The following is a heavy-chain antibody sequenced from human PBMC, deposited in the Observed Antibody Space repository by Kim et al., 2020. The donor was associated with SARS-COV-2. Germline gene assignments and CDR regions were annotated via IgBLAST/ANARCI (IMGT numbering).Heavy chain of an antibody. Sequence: KFQGRVTITADKSTSTAYMELSSLRSEDTAVYYCARFGESGYYYYYGMDVWGQGTTVTVSS. V-gene: IGHV1-69*02. CDR3: ARFGESGYYYYYGMDV. D-gene: IGHD3-10*01. J-gene: IGHJ6*02.